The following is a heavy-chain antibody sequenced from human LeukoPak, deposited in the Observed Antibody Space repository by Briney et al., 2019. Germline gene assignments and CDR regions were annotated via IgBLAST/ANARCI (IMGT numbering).Heavy chain of an antibody. CDR1: GFTFSSYA. D-gene: IGHD3-10*01. CDR2: ISGSGGST. V-gene: IGHV3-23*01. J-gene: IGHJ4*02. CDR3: AKAAPDYYGSGSYYNADY. Sequence: GGSLRLSCTASGFTFSSYAMSWVRQAPGKGLEWVSAISGSGGSTYYADSVKGRFTISRDNSKNTLYLQMNSLRAEDTAVYYCAKAAPDYYGSGSYYNADYWGQGTLVTVSS.